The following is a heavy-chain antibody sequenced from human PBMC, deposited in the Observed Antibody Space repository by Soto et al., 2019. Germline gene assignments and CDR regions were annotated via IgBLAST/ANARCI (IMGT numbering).Heavy chain of an antibody. Sequence: GGSLRLSCAASGFTFSTYAMSWVRQAPGKGLEWVSVISGGGGTTYYADSVKGRLTISRDNSKNTLYLQMNSLRAEDTAVYHWAKGGLYYYDSSGYGAYYFDYWGKGTQVTVSS. CDR2: ISGGGGTT. CDR3: AKGGLYYYDSSGYGAYYFDY. J-gene: IGHJ4*02. V-gene: IGHV3-23*01. CDR1: GFTFSTYA. D-gene: IGHD3-22*01.